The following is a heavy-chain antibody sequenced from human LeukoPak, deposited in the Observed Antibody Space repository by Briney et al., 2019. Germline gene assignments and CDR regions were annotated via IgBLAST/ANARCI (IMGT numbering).Heavy chain of an antibody. CDR3: ATYNWNTVGY. Sequence: GGSLRLSCAASGFTFSSYSMNWVRQAPGKGLEWVSSISSSSSYIYYADSVKGRFIISRDNAKNSLYLQMNSLRAEDTAVYYRATYNWNTVGYWGQGTLVTVSS. V-gene: IGHV3-21*01. CDR2: ISSSSSYI. J-gene: IGHJ4*02. D-gene: IGHD1/OR15-1a*01. CDR1: GFTFSSYS.